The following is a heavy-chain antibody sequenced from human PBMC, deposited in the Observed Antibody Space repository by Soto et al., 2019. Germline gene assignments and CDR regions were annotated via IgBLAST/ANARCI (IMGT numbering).Heavy chain of an antibody. J-gene: IGHJ4*02. V-gene: IGHV3-21*01. CDR2: ISSSSSYI. CDR1: GFTFSTYS. CDR3: ARDRPLGY. Sequence: PGGSLRLSCAASGFTFSTYSMNWVRQAPGKGLEWVSSISSSSSYIYHADSVKGRFTVSRDNAKNSLYLQMNSLRAEDTAAYYCARDRPLGYWGQGTLVTVSS.